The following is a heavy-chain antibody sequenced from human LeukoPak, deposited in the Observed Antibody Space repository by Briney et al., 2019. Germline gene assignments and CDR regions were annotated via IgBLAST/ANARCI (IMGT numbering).Heavy chain of an antibody. J-gene: IGHJ4*02. V-gene: IGHV1-2*02. CDR1: GYTFTGYY. Sequence: ASVKVSCKASGYTFTGYYMHWVRQVPGQGLEWMGWINPNSGGTNYAQKFQGRVTMTRDTSVSTAYMELSRLRSDDTAVYYCARDLYGSSSWPNFDYWGQGTLVTVSS. CDR3: ARDLYGSSSWPNFDY. CDR2: INPNSGGT. D-gene: IGHD6-13*01.